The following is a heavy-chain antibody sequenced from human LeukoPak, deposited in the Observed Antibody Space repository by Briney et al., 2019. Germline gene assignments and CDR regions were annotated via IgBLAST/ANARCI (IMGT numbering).Heavy chain of an antibody. Sequence: ASVKVSCKASGYTFTGYYMHWVRQAPGQGLEWMGWINPNSGGTNYAQKFQGWVTMTRDTSISTAYMELSSLRSEDTAVYYCASEPSSGGRWYGMDVWGQGTTVTVSS. CDR3: ASEPSSGGRWYGMDV. V-gene: IGHV1-2*04. J-gene: IGHJ6*02. CDR1: GYTFTGYY. CDR2: INPNSGGT. D-gene: IGHD2-15*01.